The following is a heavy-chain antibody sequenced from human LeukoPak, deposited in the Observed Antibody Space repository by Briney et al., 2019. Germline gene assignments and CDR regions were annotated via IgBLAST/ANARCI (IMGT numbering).Heavy chain of an antibody. CDR2: NSSSGSTI. V-gene: IGHV3-11*01. Sequence: PGGSLRLSCAASGFTFSDYYMSWIRQAPGKGLEWVSYNSSSGSTIYYADSVKGRFTISRDNAKNSLYLQMNSLRAEDTAVYYCARLYSSSWERGDWFDPWGQGTLVTVSS. J-gene: IGHJ5*02. D-gene: IGHD6-13*01. CDR1: GFTFSDYY. CDR3: ARLYSSSWERGDWFDP.